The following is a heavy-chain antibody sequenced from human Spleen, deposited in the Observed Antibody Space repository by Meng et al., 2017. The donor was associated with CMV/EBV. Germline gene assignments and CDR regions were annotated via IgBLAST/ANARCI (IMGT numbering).Heavy chain of an antibody. CDR1: GFTFSSYG. CDR3: AKGGIAVAGFDY. CDR2: IWYDGSNK. Sequence: SCAASGFTFSSYGMHWVRQAPGKGLEWVAVIWYDGSNKYYADSVKGRFTISRDNSKNTLYLQMNSLRAEDTAVYYCAKGGIAVAGFDYWGQGTLVTVSS. D-gene: IGHD6-19*01. J-gene: IGHJ4*02. V-gene: IGHV3-33*06.